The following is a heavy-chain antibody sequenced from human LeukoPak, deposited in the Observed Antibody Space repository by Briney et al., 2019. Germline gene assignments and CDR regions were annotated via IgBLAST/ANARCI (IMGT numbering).Heavy chain of an antibody. CDR3: ARDCPFCFIAPAAPFDF. D-gene: IGHD6-25*01. V-gene: IGHV3-21*01. J-gene: IGHJ4*02. CDR2: ISIGSSYI. CDR1: GFTLSSSS. Sequence: PGGSLRLSCAASGFTLSSSSMNWVRQAPGKGLGCVSSISIGSSYIYYARSVKGPLPLQTDTPKNSLSLQMNSLRTKDTSVYYCARDCPFCFIAPAAPFDFWGQGNLVTVSS.